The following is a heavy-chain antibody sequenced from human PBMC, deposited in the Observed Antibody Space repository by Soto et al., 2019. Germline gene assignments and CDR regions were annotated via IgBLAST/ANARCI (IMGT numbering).Heavy chain of an antibody. J-gene: IGHJ6*02. D-gene: IGHD3-3*01. CDR2: ISYDGSNK. Sequence: GGSLRLSCAASGFTLSSYAMHWVRQAPGKGLEWVAVISYDGSNKYYADSVKGRFTISRDNSKNTLYLQMNSLRAEDTAVYYCARERSRITIFGVVIRYYYYYGMDVWGQGTTVTVS. CDR3: ARERSRITIFGVVIRYYYYYGMDV. V-gene: IGHV3-30-3*01. CDR1: GFTLSSYA.